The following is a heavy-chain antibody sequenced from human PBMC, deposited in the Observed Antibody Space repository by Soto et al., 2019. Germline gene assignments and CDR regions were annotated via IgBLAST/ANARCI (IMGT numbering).Heavy chain of an antibody. V-gene: IGHV3-15*01. J-gene: IGHJ4*02. CDR2: IKSKTNGGTT. CDR1: GFTFSNAW. Sequence: GGSLRLSCAASGFTFSNAWMSWVRQAPGKGLEWVGRIKSKTNGGTTDYAAPVTDRFIISRDDSKNTLYLQMNSLKTEDTAVYECTTDDPINKNWGQGTLVTVSS. CDR3: TTDDPINKN.